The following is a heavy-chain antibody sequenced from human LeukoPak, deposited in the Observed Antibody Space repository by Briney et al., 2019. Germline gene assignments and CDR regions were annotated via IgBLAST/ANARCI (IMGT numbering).Heavy chain of an antibody. CDR3: AKDSSGYSDYFDY. V-gene: IGHV3-23*01. CDR1: GFTFSSYG. CDR2: ISGSGGSR. J-gene: IGHJ4*02. D-gene: IGHD3-22*01. Sequence: GSLRLSCAASGFTFSSYGMSWVRQAPGKGLEWVSAISGSGGSRYYADSVKGRFTISRDNSKNTLYLQMNSLRAEDTAVYYCAKDSSGYSDYFDYWGQGTLVTVSS.